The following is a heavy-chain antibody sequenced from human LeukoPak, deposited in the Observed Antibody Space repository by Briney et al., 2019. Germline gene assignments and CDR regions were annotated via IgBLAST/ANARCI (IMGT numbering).Heavy chain of an antibody. CDR1: GGSFSVYY. V-gene: IGHV4-34*01. J-gene: IGHJ4*02. Sequence: SETLSLTCAVYGGSFSVYYWSWIRQPPGKGLEWIGEVSRGGSTKYSPSLKSRVTISLDTSNNQVSLKLSSVTAADTAMYYCALSTSRATTRTIDYWGQGTLVTVSS. CDR3: ALSTSRATTRTIDY. D-gene: IGHD1-7*01. CDR2: VSRGGST.